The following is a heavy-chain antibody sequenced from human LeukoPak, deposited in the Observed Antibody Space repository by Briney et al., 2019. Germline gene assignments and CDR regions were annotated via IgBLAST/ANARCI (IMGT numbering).Heavy chain of an antibody. CDR2: ISSSSSTI. D-gene: IGHD3-3*01. V-gene: IGHV3-48*01. CDR1: GFTFSSYS. Sequence: PGGSLRLSCAVSGFTFSSYSMNWVRQAPGKGLEWVSYISSSSSTIYYADSVKGRFTISRDNAKNSLYLQMNSLRAEDTAVYYCARVSRYDFWSGYYSYYYYYMDVWGKGTTVTVSS. J-gene: IGHJ6*03. CDR3: ARVSRYDFWSGYYSYYYYYMDV.